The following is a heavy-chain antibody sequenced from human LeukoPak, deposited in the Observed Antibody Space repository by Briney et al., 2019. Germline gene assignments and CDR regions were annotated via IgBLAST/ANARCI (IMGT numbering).Heavy chain of an antibody. CDR3: YGYRAIELPPSPID. CDR2: ISSSSLYI. J-gene: IGHJ4*02. V-gene: IGHV3-21*01. CDR1: GFTFSSYS. D-gene: IGHD5-18*01. Sequence: PGGSLRLSCAASGFTFSSYSMNWVRQAPGKGLQWVSSISSSSLYIYYADSVKGRFTISRDNAKNSLYLQMNSLRAEDTAGGYNYGYRAIELPPSPIDWGQGTLVTVSS.